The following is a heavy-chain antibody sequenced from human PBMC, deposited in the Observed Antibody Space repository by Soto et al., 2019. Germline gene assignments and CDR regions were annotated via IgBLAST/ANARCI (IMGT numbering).Heavy chain of an antibody. CDR3: AREASAVLAVDY. CDR2: INPNSGGT. CDR1: GYIFTAYS. J-gene: IGHJ4*02. D-gene: IGHD6-13*01. V-gene: IGHV1-2*02. Sequence: ASVKVSCKASGYIFTAYSMHWVRQAPGQGLEWMGWINPNSGGTIYAQKFQGRVTMTMDTSITTAYMELSSLRSDDTAVYYCAREASAVLAVDYWGQGTMVTVYS.